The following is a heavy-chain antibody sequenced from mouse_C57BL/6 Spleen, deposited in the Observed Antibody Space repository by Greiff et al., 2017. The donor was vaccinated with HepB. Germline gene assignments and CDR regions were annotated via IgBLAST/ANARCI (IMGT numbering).Heavy chain of an antibody. J-gene: IGHJ2*01. CDR2: IYPGDGDT. CDR1: GYAFSSSW. CDR3: ARERDGNDY. D-gene: IGHD2-1*01. V-gene: IGHV1-82*01. Sequence: VQLQQSGPELVKPGASVKISCKASGYAFSSSWMNWVKQRPGKGLEWIGRIYPGDGDTNYNGKFKGKATLTADKSSSTAYMQLSSLTSEDSAVYCCARERDGNDYWGQGTTLTVSS.